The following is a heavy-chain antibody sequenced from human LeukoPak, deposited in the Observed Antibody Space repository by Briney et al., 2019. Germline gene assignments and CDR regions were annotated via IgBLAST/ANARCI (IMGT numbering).Heavy chain of an antibody. Sequence: GGSLRLSCAASGFTFSGSAMHWVRQASGKGLEWVGRIRSKANSYATAYAASVKGRFTISRDDSKNTAYLQMNSLKTEDTAVYYCTRRYCSGGSCWFDPWGQRTLVTVSS. D-gene: IGHD2-15*01. CDR2: IRSKANSYAT. CDR3: TRRYCSGGSCWFDP. V-gene: IGHV3-73*01. CDR1: GFTFSGSA. J-gene: IGHJ5*02.